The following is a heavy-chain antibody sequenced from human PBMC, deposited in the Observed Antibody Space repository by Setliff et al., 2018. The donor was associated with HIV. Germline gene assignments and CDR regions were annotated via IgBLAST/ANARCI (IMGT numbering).Heavy chain of an antibody. CDR1: GCSFSGYY. J-gene: IGHJ4*02. Sequence: ASVKVSCKASGCSFSGYYMHWLREAPGQGLEWMGRINPNNGETDYAQKFQGRVTLTSDTYTSTGYMELTRLTSDDTAVYYCARDLGIVIPFDHWGQGTLVPSP. V-gene: IGHV1-2*06. D-gene: IGHD2-21*01. CDR2: INPNNGET. CDR3: ARDLGIVIPFDH.